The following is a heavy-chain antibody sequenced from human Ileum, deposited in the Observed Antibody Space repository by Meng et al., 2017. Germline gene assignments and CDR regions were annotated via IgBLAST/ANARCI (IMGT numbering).Heavy chain of an antibody. CDR3: ARGGMATICEP. CDR2: IYNSGST. D-gene: IGHD5-24*01. CDR1: GGSISSGSSY. Sequence: LRLSCTVSGGSISSGSSYWSWLRQPAGKGLEWIGRIYNSGSTNYNPSLKSRVTISVDTSKNQFSLKLSSVTAADTAVYYCARGGMATICEPWGQGTLVTVSS. J-gene: IGHJ5*02. V-gene: IGHV4-61*02.